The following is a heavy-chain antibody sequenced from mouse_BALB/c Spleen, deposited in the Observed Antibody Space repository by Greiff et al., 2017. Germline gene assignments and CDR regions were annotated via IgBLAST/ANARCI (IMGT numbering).Heavy chain of an antibody. CDR1: GYTFTDYN. Sequence: VQLQQSGPELVKPGASVKIPCKASGYTFTDYNMDWVKQSHGKSLEWIGDINPNNGGTIYNQKFKGKATLTVDKSSSTAYMELRSLTSEDTAVYYGARRDYRYDRAWFAYWGQGTLVTVSA. CDR3: ARRDYRYDRAWFAY. V-gene: IGHV1-18*01. D-gene: IGHD2-14*01. CDR2: INPNNGGT. J-gene: IGHJ3*01.